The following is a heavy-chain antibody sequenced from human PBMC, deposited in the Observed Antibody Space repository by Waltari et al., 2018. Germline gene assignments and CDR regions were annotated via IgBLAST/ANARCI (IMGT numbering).Heavy chain of an antibody. D-gene: IGHD6-19*01. CDR1: GGSFSGYY. J-gene: IGHJ4*02. CDR2: INHSGST. Sequence: QVQLQQWGAGLLKPSEPLSLTCAVYGGSFSGYYWSWIRQPPGKGLEWIGEINHSGSTNYNPSLKSRVTISVDTSKNQFSLKLSSVTAADTAVYYCARDPLAVAGTRVVYWGQGTLVTVSS. V-gene: IGHV4-34*01. CDR3: ARDPLAVAGTRVVY.